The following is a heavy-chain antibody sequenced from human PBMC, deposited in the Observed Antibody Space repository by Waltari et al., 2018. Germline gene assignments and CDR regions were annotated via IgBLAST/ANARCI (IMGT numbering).Heavy chain of an antibody. J-gene: IGHJ3*02. CDR1: GGSISSSNW. Sequence: QVQLQESGPGLVKPSGTLSLTCAVSGGSISSSNWWSWVRQPPGKGLEWIGKIYHSGCTNYSPSLKSRVTISVDKSKNQFSLKLSSVTAADTAVYYCARGVRLRYFDRRHRGAFDIWGQGTMVTVSS. D-gene: IGHD3-9*01. CDR3: ARGVRLRYFDRRHRGAFDI. V-gene: IGHV4-4*02. CDR2: IYHSGCT.